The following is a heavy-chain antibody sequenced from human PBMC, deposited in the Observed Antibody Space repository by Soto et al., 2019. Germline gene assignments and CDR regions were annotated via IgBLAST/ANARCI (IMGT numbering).Heavy chain of an antibody. CDR3: ARIVDYYYYGMGV. D-gene: IGHD3-16*02. V-gene: IGHV5-51*01. J-gene: IGHJ6*02. CDR1: GYNFTSYW. CDR2: IYPGDSDT. Sequence: GASLKISCKGSGYNFTSYWIGWVPQMPGKGLEWMGIIYPGDSDTRYSPSFQGQVTISADKSISTAYLQWSSLKASDTAMYYCARIVDYYYYGMGVWGQGTTVTVSS.